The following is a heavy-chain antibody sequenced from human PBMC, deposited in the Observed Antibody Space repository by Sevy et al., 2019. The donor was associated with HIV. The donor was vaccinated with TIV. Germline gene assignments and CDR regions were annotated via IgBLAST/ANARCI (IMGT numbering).Heavy chain of an antibody. J-gene: IGHJ6*02. V-gene: IGHV3-30-3*01. CDR2: ISYDGSNK. CDR1: GFTFSSYA. CDR3: ARAFTIFGVAPRRYYYGMDV. D-gene: IGHD3-3*01. Sequence: GGSLRLSCAASGFTFSSYAMHWVRQAPGKGLEWVAVISYDGSNKYYADSVKGRFTISRDNSKKTLYLQMNSLRAEETAVYYCARAFTIFGVAPRRYYYGMDVWGQGTTVTVSS.